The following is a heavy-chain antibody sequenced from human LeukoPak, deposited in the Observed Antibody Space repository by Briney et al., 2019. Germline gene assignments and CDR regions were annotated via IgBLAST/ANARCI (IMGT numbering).Heavy chain of an antibody. V-gene: IGHV3-21*01. CDR1: GFDVSSHH. CDR2: ITSSSSSI. D-gene: IGHD4/OR15-4a*01. CDR3: ARDLAWGAY. J-gene: IGHJ4*02. Sequence: GGSLRLSCAASGFDVSSHHMVWVRQAPGKGLEWVSSITSSSSSIYSADSVKGRLTISRDNAKNSLYLEMNSLRDEDTAVYYCARDLAWGAYWGQGTLVTVSS.